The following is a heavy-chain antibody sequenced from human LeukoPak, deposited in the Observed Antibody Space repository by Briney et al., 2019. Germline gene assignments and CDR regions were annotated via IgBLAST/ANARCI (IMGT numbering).Heavy chain of an antibody. Sequence: GRSLRLSCAASGFTCSSYGMHWVRQAPDKGLEWVAVISYDGSNKYYADSVKGRFTISRDNSKNTLYLQMNSLRAEDTAVYYCAKDGLQAGELLPWGQGTLVTVSS. V-gene: IGHV3-30*18. J-gene: IGHJ4*02. CDR2: ISYDGSNK. CDR1: GFTCSSYG. D-gene: IGHD1-26*01. CDR3: AKDGLQAGELLP.